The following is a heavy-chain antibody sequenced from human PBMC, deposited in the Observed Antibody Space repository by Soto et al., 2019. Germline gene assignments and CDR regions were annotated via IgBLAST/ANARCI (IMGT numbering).Heavy chain of an antibody. CDR1: GGSVSIPNYY. CDR3: VRHGRVQLRPFDY. V-gene: IGHV4-39*01. Sequence: ETLSLICTVSGGSVSIPNYYWAWVRQSPGKGLEWIASIYFGGTTYYNPSLKSRIFIFVDTSTNQFSLNLTAVTAADSSVYYWVRHGRVQLRPFDYWGQGIQVTVSS. CDR2: IYFGGTT. D-gene: IGHD1-1*01. J-gene: IGHJ4*02.